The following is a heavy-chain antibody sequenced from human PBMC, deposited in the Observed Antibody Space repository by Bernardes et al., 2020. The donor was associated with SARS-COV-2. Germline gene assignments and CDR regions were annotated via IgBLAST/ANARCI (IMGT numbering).Heavy chain of an antibody. CDR2: INHSGST. J-gene: IGHJ2*01. V-gene: IGHV4-34*01. CDR3: ARWAMTTVVKSARYFDL. CDR1: GGSFSGYY. Sequence: SETLSLTCAVYGGSFSGYYWSWIRQPPGKGLEWIGEINHSGSTNYNPSLKSRVTISVDTSKNQFSLKLSSVTAADTAVYYCARWAMTTVVKSARYFDLWGRGTLVTVSS. D-gene: IGHD4-17*01.